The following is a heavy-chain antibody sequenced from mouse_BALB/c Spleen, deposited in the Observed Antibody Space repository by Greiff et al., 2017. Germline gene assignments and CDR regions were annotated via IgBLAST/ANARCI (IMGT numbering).Heavy chain of an antibody. Sequence: LQESGAELAKPGASVKMSCKASGYTFTSYWMHWVKQRPGQGLEWIGYINPSTGYTEYNQKFKDKATLTADKSSSTAYMQLSSLTSEDSAVYYCARRDYSFAYWGQGTLVTVSA. J-gene: IGHJ3*01. CDR3: ARRDYSFAY. CDR2: INPSTGYT. CDR1: GYTFTSYW. V-gene: IGHV1-7*01. D-gene: IGHD1-1*01.